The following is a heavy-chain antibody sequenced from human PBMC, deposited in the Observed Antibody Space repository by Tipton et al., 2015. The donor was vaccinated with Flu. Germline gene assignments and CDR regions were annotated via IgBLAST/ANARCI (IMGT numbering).Heavy chain of an antibody. Sequence: LRLSCTVSGGSMGSVYWTWIRQPAGKGLEWIWRMYVSGRTKYNPSLKSRVAMSVDTSKNQFSLKLSAVTAADTAVYYGARGSGSGTDVTFYFWGQGTLVTVSS. V-gene: IGHV4-4*07. CDR1: GGSMGSVY. J-gene: IGHJ4*02. D-gene: IGHD3-10*01. CDR2: MYVSGRT. CDR3: ARGSGSGTDVTFYF.